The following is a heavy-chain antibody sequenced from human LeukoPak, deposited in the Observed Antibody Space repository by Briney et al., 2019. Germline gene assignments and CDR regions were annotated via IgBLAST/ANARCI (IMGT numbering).Heavy chain of an antibody. Sequence: SETLSLTCTVSGGSISSYYWSWIRQPPGKGLEWIGYIYYSGSTNYNPSLKSRVTISVDTSKNQFSLKLSSVTAADTAVYYCAREQGDIVVVPAAFYYYYYMDVWGKGTTVTVSS. CDR1: GGSISSYY. CDR2: IYYSGST. D-gene: IGHD2-2*01. J-gene: IGHJ6*03. CDR3: AREQGDIVVVPAAFYYYYYMDV. V-gene: IGHV4-59*01.